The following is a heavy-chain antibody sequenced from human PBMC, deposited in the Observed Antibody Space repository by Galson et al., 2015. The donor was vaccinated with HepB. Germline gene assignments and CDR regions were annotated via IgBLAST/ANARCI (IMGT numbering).Heavy chain of an antibody. Sequence: SETLSLTCAVYGGSFSGYYWSWIRQPPGKGLEWIGEINHSGSTNYNPSLKSRVTISVDTSKNQFSLKLSSVTAADTAVYYCARAGEGVAGSGVFSSSAGYWGQGTLVTVSS. J-gene: IGHJ4*02. CDR3: ARAGEGVAGSGVFSSSAGY. CDR1: GGSFSGYY. V-gene: IGHV4-34*01. CDR2: INHSGST. D-gene: IGHD6-19*01.